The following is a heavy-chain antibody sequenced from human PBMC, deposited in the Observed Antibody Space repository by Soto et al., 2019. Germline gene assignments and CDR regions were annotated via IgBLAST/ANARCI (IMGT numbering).Heavy chain of an antibody. CDR3: ARDQGTYYSDSSGSFDP. Sequence: ASVKVSCKASGYTFTYYGISWVRQAPGQGLEWMGWINAYNGNTNYAQKLQGRVTMTTDTSTSTAYMELRSLRSDDTAVYYCARDQGTYYSDSSGSFDPWGQGTLVTVSS. D-gene: IGHD3-22*01. J-gene: IGHJ5*02. CDR1: GYTFTYYG. CDR2: INAYNGNT. V-gene: IGHV1-18*01.